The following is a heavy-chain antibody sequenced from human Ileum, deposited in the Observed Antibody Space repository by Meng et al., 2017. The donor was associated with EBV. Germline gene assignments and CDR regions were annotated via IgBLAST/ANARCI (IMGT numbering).Heavy chain of an antibody. CDR3: AKGFSGTYYVLES. CDR2: ISYNGNSK. V-gene: IGHV3-30-3*01. J-gene: IGHJ4*02. CDR1: GFGFSAYT. Sequence: QVLLVESGGGVVQAGTSLGLSCAASGFGFSAYTMLWVRQAPGKGLEWVALISYNGNSKSYADSVRGRFTISRDNAKNTLFLQVDSLRPEDTAVYYCAKGFSGTYYVLESWGQGTLVTVSS. D-gene: IGHD1-26*01.